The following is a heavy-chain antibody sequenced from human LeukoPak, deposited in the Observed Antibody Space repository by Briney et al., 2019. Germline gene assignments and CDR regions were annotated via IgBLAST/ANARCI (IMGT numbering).Heavy chain of an antibody. Sequence: GGSLRLSCAASGFTFSFYSMNWVRQAPGKGLKWVSYITSSSFNIHYADSVKGRFTISRDNAKNSLYLQMNSLRDEDTSVYYCARGSPPDIWGQGIMVTVSS. CDR3: ARGSPPDI. CDR2: ITSSSFNI. J-gene: IGHJ3*02. V-gene: IGHV3-48*02. CDR1: GFTFSFYS. D-gene: IGHD2-15*01.